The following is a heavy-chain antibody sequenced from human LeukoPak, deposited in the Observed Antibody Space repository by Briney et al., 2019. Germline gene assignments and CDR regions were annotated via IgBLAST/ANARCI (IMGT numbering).Heavy chain of an antibody. D-gene: IGHD6-13*01. CDR2: IYHSGST. CDR1: GGSISSGGYY. CDR3: ARDSSSWSPFDY. Sequence: SETLSLTCTVSGGSISSGGYYWSWIRQPPGKGLEWIGYIYHSGSTYYNPSLKSRVTISVDRSKNQFSLKLSSVTAADTAVYYCARDSSSWSPFDYWGQGTLVTASS. J-gene: IGHJ4*02. V-gene: IGHV4-30-2*01.